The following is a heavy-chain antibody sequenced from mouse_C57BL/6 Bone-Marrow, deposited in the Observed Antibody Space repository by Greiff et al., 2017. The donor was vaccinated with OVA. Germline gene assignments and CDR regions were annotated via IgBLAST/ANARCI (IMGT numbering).Heavy chain of an antibody. CDR3: YGSREDY. D-gene: IGHD1-1*01. Sequence: VKLMESGAELVRPGASVTLSCKASGYTFTDYEMHWVKQTPVHGLEWIGAIDPETGGTAYNQKFKGKAILTADKSSSTAYMELRSLTSEDSAVYYCYGSREDYWGQGTTLTVSS. CDR2: IDPETGGT. J-gene: IGHJ2*01. V-gene: IGHV1-15*01. CDR1: GYTFTDYE.